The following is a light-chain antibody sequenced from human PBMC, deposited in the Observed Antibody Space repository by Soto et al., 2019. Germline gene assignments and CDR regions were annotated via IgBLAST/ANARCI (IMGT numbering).Light chain of an antibody. CDR1: QSVDTC. V-gene: IGKV1-5*03. Sequence: DIQMTQSPSTLSASVGDRVTITCRASQSVDTCLAWYQQKPGKAPHLLIYKASSLEAGVPSRFNVRGSVTYFNLTISSRQPDDIATYYCQQYYRYPLTFGQGTRVEIK. CDR2: KAS. CDR3: QQYYRYPLT. J-gene: IGKJ1*01.